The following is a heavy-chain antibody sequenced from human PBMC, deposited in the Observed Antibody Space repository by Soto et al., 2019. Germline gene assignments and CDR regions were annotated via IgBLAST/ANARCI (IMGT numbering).Heavy chain of an antibody. CDR3: AARVGSSALYYYGMDV. Sequence: PGESLKISCKGSGYRFTSYWIGWVRQMPGKGLEWMGIIDPGDSDTRYSPSFQGQVTISVDKSISTAYLQWSSLKASDTAMYYCAARVGSSALYYYGMDVWGQGTTVTV. D-gene: IGHD3-10*01. V-gene: IGHV5-51*01. CDR1: GYRFTSYW. CDR2: IDPGDSDT. J-gene: IGHJ6*02.